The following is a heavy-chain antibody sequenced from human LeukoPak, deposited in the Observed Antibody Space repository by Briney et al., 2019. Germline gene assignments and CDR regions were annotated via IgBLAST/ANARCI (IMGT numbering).Heavy chain of an antibody. CDR3: ARDPMVNDY. V-gene: IGHV3-23*01. Sequence: GGSLRLSCVASGFTFSTYNIHWVRQAPGKGLEWVSAISGSGGSTYYADSVKGRFTISRDNSKNTLYLQMNSLGAEDTAVYYCARDPMVNDYWGQGTLVTVSS. CDR1: GFTFSTYN. D-gene: IGHD5-18*01. CDR2: ISGSGGST. J-gene: IGHJ4*02.